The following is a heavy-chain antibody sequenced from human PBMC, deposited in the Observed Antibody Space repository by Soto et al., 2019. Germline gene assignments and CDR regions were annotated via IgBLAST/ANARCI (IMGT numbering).Heavy chain of an antibody. CDR1: GYTFTTYG. V-gene: IGHV1-18*01. D-gene: IGHD3-16*01. CDR2: ISGYNGNR. J-gene: IGHJ4*02. CDR3: AREVEARGGGYDY. Sequence: QVQLVQSGAEVKKPGASVKVSCKASGYTFTTYGISWMRQAPGQGLEWMGWISGYNGNRNYAQNLQGRVTVTTDTSTSTAYMELRNLRSDDRAVYYCAREVEARGGGYDYWGQGTLVIVSS.